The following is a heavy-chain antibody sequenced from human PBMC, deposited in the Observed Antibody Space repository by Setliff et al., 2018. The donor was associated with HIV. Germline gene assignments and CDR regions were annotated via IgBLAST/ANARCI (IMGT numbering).Heavy chain of an antibody. J-gene: IGHJ6*02. CDR1: GGSFSNFY. CDR2: IADDGTA. D-gene: IGHD2-21*01. CDR3: ARGRSCDGDSCYLYYYYYYGMDV. V-gene: IGHV4-34*01. Sequence: SETLSLTCAVYGGSFSNFYWSWVRQSPEKGLEWIGEIADDGTANYNPSLKSRVTISLGASKTQSSLRVTSVTAADTAVYYCARGRSCDGDSCYLYYYYYYGMDVWGQGTTVTVSS.